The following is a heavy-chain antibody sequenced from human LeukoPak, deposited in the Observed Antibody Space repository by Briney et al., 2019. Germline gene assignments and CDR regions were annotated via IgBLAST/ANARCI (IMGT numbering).Heavy chain of an antibody. J-gene: IGHJ4*02. CDR1: GFTVSSNY. D-gene: IGHD3-10*01. V-gene: IGHV3-66*01. CDR3: ARDRGSMVWGVQFDY. CDR2: IYSGGST. Sequence: PGGSLRLSCAASGFTVSSNYMSWVRQAPGKGLEWVSVIYSGGSTYYADSVKGRFTISRDNSKNTLYLQMNSLRAEDTALYYCARDRGSMVWGVQFDYWGQGTLVTVSS.